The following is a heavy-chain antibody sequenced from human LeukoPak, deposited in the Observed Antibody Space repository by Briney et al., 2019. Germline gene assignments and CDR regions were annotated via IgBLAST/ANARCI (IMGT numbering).Heavy chain of an antibody. J-gene: IGHJ4*02. Sequence: GGPLRLSCAASGFTFSRYWMSWVRQAPGKGLEWVANIKEDGSETYYADSVKGRFTISRDNAKSSLFLQMNSLRAEDTAVYYCARDDEFTLGTDSWGQGTLVTVSS. CDR3: ARDDEFTLGTDS. D-gene: IGHD3-16*01. V-gene: IGHV3-7*01. CDR1: GFTFSRYW. CDR2: IKEDGSET.